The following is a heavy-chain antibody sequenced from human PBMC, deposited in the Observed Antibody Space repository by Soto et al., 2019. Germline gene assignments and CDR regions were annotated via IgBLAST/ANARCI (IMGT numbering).Heavy chain of an antibody. CDR2: IYYSGST. D-gene: IGHD2-8*01. Sequence: DPLRQTGSAGIRSTGASRVCRRWIDQPPGKGLELIGSIYYSGSTYYNPSLKSRVTISVDTSKNQFSLKLSSVTAADTAVYYCARRRSYAISAFEIWGQGTMVT. CDR1: IRSTGASRVC. J-gene: IGHJ3*02. V-gene: IGHV4-39*01. CDR3: ARRRSYAISAFEI.